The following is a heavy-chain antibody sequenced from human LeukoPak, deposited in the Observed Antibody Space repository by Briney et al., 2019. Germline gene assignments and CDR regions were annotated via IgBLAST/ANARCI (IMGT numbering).Heavy chain of an antibody. CDR3: ARAGSGSAYYYYYGMDV. V-gene: IGHV1-69*13. Sequence: SVKVSCKASGGTFSSYAISWVRQAPGQGLEWMGGIIPIFGTADYAQKFQGRVTITADESTSTAYMELSSLRSEDTAVYYCARAGSGSAYYYYYGMDVWGQGTTVTVSS. CDR2: IIPIFGTA. D-gene: IGHD6-25*01. CDR1: GGTFSSYA. J-gene: IGHJ6*02.